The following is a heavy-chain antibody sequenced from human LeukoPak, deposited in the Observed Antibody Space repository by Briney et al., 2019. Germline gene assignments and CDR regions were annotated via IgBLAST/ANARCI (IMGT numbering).Heavy chain of an antibody. J-gene: IGHJ5*02. CDR3: ARGPGYCSSTSCYIYWFDP. Sequence: SETLSLTCAVYGGSFSGYYWSWIRQPPGKGLEWIGEINRSGSTNYNPSLKSRVTISVDTSKNQFSLKLSSVTAADTAVYYCARGPGYCSSTSCYIYWFDPWGQGTLVTVSS. CDR1: GGSFSGYY. V-gene: IGHV4-34*01. CDR2: INRSGST. D-gene: IGHD2-2*02.